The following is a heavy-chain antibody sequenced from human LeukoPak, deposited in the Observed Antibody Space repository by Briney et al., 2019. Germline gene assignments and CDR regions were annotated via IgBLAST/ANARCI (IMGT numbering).Heavy chain of an antibody. CDR3: ARGSWHGSGSYYSLFGS. V-gene: IGHV4-30-4*01. Sequence: SQTLSLTCTVSGGSISSGDYYWSWIRQPPGKGLEWIGYIYYSGSTYYNTSLKSRVTISVDTSKNQFSLKLSSVTAADTAVYYCARGSWHGSGSYYSLFGSWGQGTLVTVSS. CDR2: IYYSGST. D-gene: IGHD3-10*01. CDR1: GGSISSGDYY. J-gene: IGHJ5*02.